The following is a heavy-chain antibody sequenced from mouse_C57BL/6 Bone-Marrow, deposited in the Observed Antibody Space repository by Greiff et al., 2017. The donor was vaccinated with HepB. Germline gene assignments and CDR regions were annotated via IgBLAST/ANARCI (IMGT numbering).Heavy chain of an antibody. CDR2: IDPYSGST. J-gene: IGHJ2*01. Sequence: QVQLQQPGAELVKPGASVKLSCKASGYTFTSYWMHRVKQRPGRGLEWIGRIDPYSGSTKYDEKFKSKATLTIDKPTRTAYMQLSSLTSGDSAVYYCARAGSDYEYDRYFDYWGQGTTLTVSS. V-gene: IGHV1-72*01. CDR1: GYTFTSYW. CDR3: ARAGSDYEYDRYFDY. D-gene: IGHD2-4*01.